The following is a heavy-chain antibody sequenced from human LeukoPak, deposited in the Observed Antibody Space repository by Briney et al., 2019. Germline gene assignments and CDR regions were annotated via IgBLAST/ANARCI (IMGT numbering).Heavy chain of an antibody. CDR3: AKGIRAGAYAFDI. Sequence: GGSLRLSCAASGFTFDDYAMHWVRQAPGKGLEWVSLISWDGGSTFYADSVKGRFTISRDNSKNSLYLQMNSLSAEDTALYYCAKGIRAGAYAFDIWGQGTMVTVSS. V-gene: IGHV3-43D*04. D-gene: IGHD3-10*01. CDR1: GFTFDDYA. CDR2: ISWDGGST. J-gene: IGHJ3*02.